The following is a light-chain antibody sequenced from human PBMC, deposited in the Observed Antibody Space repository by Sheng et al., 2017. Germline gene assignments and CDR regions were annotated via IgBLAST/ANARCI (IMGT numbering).Light chain of an antibody. CDR2: QDT. CDR3: QVWDRSTDHPGV. Sequence: SYELTQPPSVSVSPGQTARITCYGDALPKQYAYWYQQKPGQAPVLVVYQDTERPSGIPERFSGSNSGNTATLTISRVEAGDEADYYCQVWDRSTDHPGVFGGGTKLTVL. CDR1: ALPKQY. J-gene: IGLJ3*02. V-gene: IGLV3-25*02.